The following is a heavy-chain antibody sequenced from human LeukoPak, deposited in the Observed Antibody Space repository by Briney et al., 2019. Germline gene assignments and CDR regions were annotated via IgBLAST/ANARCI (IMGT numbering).Heavy chain of an antibody. J-gene: IGHJ3*02. CDR1: GFTFSSYG. CDR3: ANHAFDI. CDR2: IWYGGSNK. Sequence: GGSLRLSCAASGFTFSSYGMHWVRQAPGKGLEWVAVIWYGGSNKYYADSVEGRFTISRDNSKNTLYLQMNSLRAEDTAVYYCANHAFDIWSQGTMVTVSS. V-gene: IGHV3-33*08.